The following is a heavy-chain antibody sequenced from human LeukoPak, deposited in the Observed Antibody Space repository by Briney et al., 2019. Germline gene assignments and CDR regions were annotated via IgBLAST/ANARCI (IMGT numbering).Heavy chain of an antibody. Sequence: GASVKVSCKASGYTFTGYYIHWVRQAPGQGLEWMGWINPNSGGANYAQEFQGRVTMTRDTSISTAYMELSRLRSDDTAVYYCARERTGYDEEGNWLDPWGQGTLVTVSS. CDR1: GYTFTGYY. CDR2: INPNSGGA. D-gene: IGHD5-12*01. V-gene: IGHV1-2*02. J-gene: IGHJ5*02. CDR3: ARERTGYDEEGNWLDP.